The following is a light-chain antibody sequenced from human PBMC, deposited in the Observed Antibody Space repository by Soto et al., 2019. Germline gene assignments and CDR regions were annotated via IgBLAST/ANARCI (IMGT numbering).Light chain of an antibody. CDR1: QSISRW. CDR3: QQYNSYPWT. Sequence: DIQMTQSPSTLSAFVGDRVIITCRASQSISRWLAWSQQKPGKAPKLLIYKASSLESGVPSRFSGSGSGTEFTLTISSLQPDDFATYYCQQYNSYPWTFGQGTKVDIK. CDR2: KAS. V-gene: IGKV1-5*03. J-gene: IGKJ1*01.